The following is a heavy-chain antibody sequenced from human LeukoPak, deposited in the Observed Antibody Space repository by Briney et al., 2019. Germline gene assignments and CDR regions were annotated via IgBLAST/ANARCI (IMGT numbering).Heavy chain of an antibody. V-gene: IGHV3-15*01. J-gene: IGHJ4*02. CDR3: TWMSTIFTVDY. Sequence: PGGSLRLSCVLSGLTFSDAWMSWVRQAPGKGLEWVGRIRNDRITDYAAPVQGRFSISRDNSKNTFYLQMNSLRTEDTGMYFCTWMSTIFTVDYWGQGTLVTVSS. CDR1: GLTFSDAW. CDR2: IRNDRIT. D-gene: IGHD5/OR15-5a*01.